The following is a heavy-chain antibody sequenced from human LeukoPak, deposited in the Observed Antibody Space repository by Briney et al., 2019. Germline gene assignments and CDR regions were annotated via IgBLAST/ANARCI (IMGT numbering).Heavy chain of an antibody. CDR2: IYHSRST. CDR3: ARDLGGLYYGEDS. Sequence: SGTLSLTCAVSGGSISSSNWWSWVRQPPGKGLEWIGEIYHSRSTNYNPSLKSRVTISVDKSKNQFSLKLTSVTAADTAVYYCARDLGGLYYGEDSWGQGTLVTVSS. J-gene: IGHJ4*02. CDR1: GGSISSSNW. D-gene: IGHD3-16*01. V-gene: IGHV4-4*02.